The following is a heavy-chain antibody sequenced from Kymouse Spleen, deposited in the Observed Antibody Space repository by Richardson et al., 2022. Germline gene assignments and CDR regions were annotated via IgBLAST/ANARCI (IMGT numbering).Heavy chain of an antibody. J-gene: IGHJ4*02. D-gene: IGHD3-9*01. CDR3: ARKYYDILTGYPDYFDY. CDR1: GFTFSSYW. CDR2: IKQDGSEK. Sequence: EVQLVESGGGLVQPGGSLRLSCAASGFTFSSYWMSWVRQAPGKGLEWVANIKQDGSEKYYVDSVKGRFTISRDNAKNSLYLQMNSLRAEDTAVYYCARKYYDILTGYPDYFDYWGQGTLVTVSS. V-gene: IGHV3-7*01.